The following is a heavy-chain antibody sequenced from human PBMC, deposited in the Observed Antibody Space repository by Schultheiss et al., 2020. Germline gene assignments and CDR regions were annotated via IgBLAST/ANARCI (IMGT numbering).Heavy chain of an antibody. D-gene: IGHD6-19*01. J-gene: IGHJ4*02. CDR1: GGSISSYY. Sequence: SETLSLTCTVSGGSISSYYWSWIRQPPGKGLEWIGYIYYSGSTNYNPSLKSRVTISVDTSKNQFSLKLSSVTAADTAVYYCARLNRWGSGWEILYYFDYWGQGTLVTVSS. CDR2: IYYSGST. V-gene: IGHV4-59*08. CDR3: ARLNRWGSGWEILYYFDY.